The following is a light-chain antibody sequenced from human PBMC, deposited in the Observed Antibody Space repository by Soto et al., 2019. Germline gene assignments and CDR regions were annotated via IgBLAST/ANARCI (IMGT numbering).Light chain of an antibody. CDR1: SSDVGGYNF. CDR3: CSYTSSSTHV. V-gene: IGLV2-14*03. J-gene: IGLJ1*01. Sequence: QSAQTQPASVSGSPGQSITISCTGTSSDVGGYNFVSWYQQHPGKVPKLMIFDVNRRPSGVSDRFSGSKSGNTASLTISGLQAEDEGDYYCCSYTSSSTHVFGSGTKLTVL. CDR2: DVN.